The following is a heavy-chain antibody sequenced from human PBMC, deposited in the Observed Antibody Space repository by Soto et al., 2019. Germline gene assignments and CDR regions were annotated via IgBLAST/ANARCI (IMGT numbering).Heavy chain of an antibody. D-gene: IGHD2-8*01. CDR2: IIPIFGTA. CDR3: ARASSGMVYAIRY. V-gene: IGHV1-69*06. Sequence: SVKVSCKASGGTFSSYAISWVRQAPGQGLEWMGGIIPIFGTANYAQKFQGRVTITADKSTSTAYMELSSLRSEDTAVYYCARASSGMVYAIRYWGQGTLVTVSS. CDR1: GGTFSSYA. J-gene: IGHJ4*02.